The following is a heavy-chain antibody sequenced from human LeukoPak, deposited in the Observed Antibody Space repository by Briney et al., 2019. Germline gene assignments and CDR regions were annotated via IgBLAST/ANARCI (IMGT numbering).Heavy chain of an antibody. CDR3: AREQQWLVHWFDP. CDR1: GYTFTGFY. V-gene: IGHV1-2*02. D-gene: IGHD6-19*01. CDR2: INPNSGGT. Sequence: ASVKVSCKASGYTFTGFYMHWVRQAPRQGLEWMGWINPNSGGTIYAQKFQGRVTMTRDTSISTAYMELSRLRFDDTAVYFCAREQQWLVHWFDPWGQGTLVTVSS. J-gene: IGHJ5*02.